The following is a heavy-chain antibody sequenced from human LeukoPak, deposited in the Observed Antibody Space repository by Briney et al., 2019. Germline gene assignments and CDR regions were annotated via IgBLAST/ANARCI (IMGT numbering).Heavy chain of an antibody. J-gene: IGHJ4*02. CDR3: ARGSGDYGDYLNPHPFDY. CDR1: GGSISSGDYY. V-gene: IGHV4-30-4*08. D-gene: IGHD4-17*01. Sequence: NPSQTLSLTCTVSGGSISSGDYYWSWIRQPPGKGLEWIGEINHSGSTNYNPSLKSRVTISVDTSKNQFSLKLSSVTAAHTAVYYCARGSGDYGDYLNPHPFDYWGQGTLVTVSS. CDR2: INHSGST.